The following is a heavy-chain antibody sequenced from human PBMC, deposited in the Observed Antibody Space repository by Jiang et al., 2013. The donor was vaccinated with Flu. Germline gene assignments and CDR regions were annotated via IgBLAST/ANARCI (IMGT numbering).Heavy chain of an antibody. Sequence: SLTCTVSSGSVSRGDYYWGWIRQPPGRGLDYIGSIYYSGSTYYKPSLKSRVTISTDTSKNRFSLKLNSVTAADTAVYYCVRLPFTSWYYFDYWGQGILVTVSS. CDR2: IYYSGST. CDR3: VRLPFTSWYYFDY. J-gene: IGHJ4*02. D-gene: IGHD2-2*01. V-gene: IGHV4-39*07. CDR1: SGSVSRGDYY.